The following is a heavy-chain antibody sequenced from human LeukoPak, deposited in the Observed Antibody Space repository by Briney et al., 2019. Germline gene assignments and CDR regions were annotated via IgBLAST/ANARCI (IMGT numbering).Heavy chain of an antibody. Sequence: GGSLRLSCAASGFTFSGSAIHWVRQSSGKGLEWVGQIDKKDKGYATATAYAASVTGRFTISRDDSINTAYLQMKGLRTEDTALYYCTRDSGTYNWFDPWGQGTLVTVSS. J-gene: IGHJ5*02. V-gene: IGHV3-73*01. D-gene: IGHD1-26*01. CDR1: GFTFSGSA. CDR3: TRDSGTYNWFDP. CDR2: IDKKDKGYATAT.